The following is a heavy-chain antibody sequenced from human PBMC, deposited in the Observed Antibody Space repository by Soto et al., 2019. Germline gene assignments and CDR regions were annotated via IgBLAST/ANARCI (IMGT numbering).Heavy chain of an antibody. CDR2: INPNSGGT. J-gene: IGHJ3*02. V-gene: IGHV1-2*04. D-gene: IGHD3-16*01. CDR1: GYTFTGYY. CDR3: ARGSYDYVWGTLDAFDI. Sequence: ASVKVSCKASGYTFTGYYMHWVRQAPGQGLEWMGWINPNSGGTNYAQKFQGWVTMTRDTSISTAYMELSRLRSDDTAVYYCARGSYDYVWGTLDAFDIWGQGTMVTV.